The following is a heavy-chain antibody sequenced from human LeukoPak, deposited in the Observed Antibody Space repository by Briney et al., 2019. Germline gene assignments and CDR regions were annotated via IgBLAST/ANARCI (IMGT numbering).Heavy chain of an antibody. CDR3: ARGSSSGWFQHYYYYYYMDV. J-gene: IGHJ6*03. CDR2: IYYSGST. V-gene: IGHV4-59*01. CDR1: GGSISSYY. D-gene: IGHD6-19*01. Sequence: PSETLSLTCTVSGGSISSYYWSWIRQPPGKGLEWIGYIYYSGSTNYNPSLKSRVTISVDTSKNQFSLKLSSVTAADTAVYYCARGSSSGWFQHYYYYYYMDVWGKGTTVTISS.